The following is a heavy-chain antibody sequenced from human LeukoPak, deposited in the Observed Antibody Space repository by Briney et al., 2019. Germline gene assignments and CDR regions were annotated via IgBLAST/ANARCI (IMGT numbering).Heavy chain of an antibody. CDR3: AKPLTPRIVGAMVDY. CDR1: GFTFSSYA. D-gene: IGHD1-26*01. Sequence: GGSLRLSCAASGFTFSSYAMHWVRQAPGKGLEWVAVISYDGSNKYYADSVKGRFTISRDNSKNTLYLQMNSLRAEDTAVYYCAKPLTPRIVGAMVDYWGQGTLVTVSS. CDR2: ISYDGSNK. V-gene: IGHV3-30*04. J-gene: IGHJ4*02.